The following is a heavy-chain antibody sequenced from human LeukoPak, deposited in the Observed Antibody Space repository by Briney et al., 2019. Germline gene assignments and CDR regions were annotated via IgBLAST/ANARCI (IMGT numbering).Heavy chain of an antibody. J-gene: IGHJ4*02. CDR2: INHSGST. Sequence: SETLSLTCAVYGGSFSDYYWTWIRQPPGKGLQWIGEINHSGSTNYNPSLKSRVTISVDTSKNQFSLKLSSVTAADTAVYYCAGLVVTAIVDYWGQGTLVTVSS. D-gene: IGHD2-21*02. CDR3: AGLVVTAIVDY. V-gene: IGHV4-34*01. CDR1: GGSFSDYY.